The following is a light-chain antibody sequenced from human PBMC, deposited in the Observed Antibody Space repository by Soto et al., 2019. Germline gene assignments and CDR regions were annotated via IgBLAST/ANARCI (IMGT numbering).Light chain of an antibody. Sequence: DIQMTQSPSTLSAALGDIVTITCSASQSVSSWLAWFQQKPGKAPKLLIYKASSLESGVPPRFSGSGSGTEFTLTISSLQPEDFATYYCQEYHSYSFGQGTKLELK. CDR3: QEYHSYS. J-gene: IGKJ2*01. V-gene: IGKV1-5*03. CDR1: QSVSSW. CDR2: KAS.